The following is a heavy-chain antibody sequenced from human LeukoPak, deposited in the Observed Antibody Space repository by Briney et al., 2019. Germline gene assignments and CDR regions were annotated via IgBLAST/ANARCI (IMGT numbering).Heavy chain of an antibody. J-gene: IGHJ3*02. CDR1: GFTVSSNY. V-gene: IGHV3-23*01. Sequence: GGSLRLSCAASGFTVSSNYMSWVRQAPGKGLEWVSAISGSGGSTYYADSVKGRSTISRDNSKNTLYLQMNSLRAEDTAVYYCAKSTVGVLGFAFDIWGQGTMVTVSS. CDR3: AKSTVGVLGFAFDI. D-gene: IGHD3-10*01. CDR2: ISGSGGST.